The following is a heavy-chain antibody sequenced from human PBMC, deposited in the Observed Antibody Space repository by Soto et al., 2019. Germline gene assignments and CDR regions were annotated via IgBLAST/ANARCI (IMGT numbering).Heavy chain of an antibody. Sequence: SETLSLTCAVYGGSFSGYYWSWIRQPPGKGLEWIGEINHSGSTNYNPSLKSRVTISVDTSKNQFSLKLSSVTAADTAVYYCARGWWYYGSGLDYWGQGTLVTVPQ. CDR3: ARGWWYYGSGLDY. V-gene: IGHV4-34*01. D-gene: IGHD3-10*01. CDR2: INHSGST. CDR1: GGSFSGYY. J-gene: IGHJ4*02.